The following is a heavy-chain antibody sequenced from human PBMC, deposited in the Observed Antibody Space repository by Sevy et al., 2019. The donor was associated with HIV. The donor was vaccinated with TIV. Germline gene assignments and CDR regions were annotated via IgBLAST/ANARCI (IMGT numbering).Heavy chain of an antibody. D-gene: IGHD5-18*01. J-gene: IGHJ4*02. CDR1: GFTFSSYW. V-gene: IGHV3-7*01. CDR3: VREGVGGYSYSLDC. CDR2: MKHDGSEK. Sequence: GGSLRLSCAASGFTFSSYWMSWVRQAPGKGLEWVATMKHDGSEKYYVDSVKGRFTISRDNAKNSLYPQMNSLRAEDTAVYYCVREGVGGYSYSLDCWGQGTLVTVSS.